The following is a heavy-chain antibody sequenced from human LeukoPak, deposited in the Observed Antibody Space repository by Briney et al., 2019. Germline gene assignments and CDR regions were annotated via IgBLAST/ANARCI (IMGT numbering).Heavy chain of an antibody. CDR2: IKSKTDGGTT. CDR1: GFTFSNAW. J-gene: IGHJ4*02. Sequence: PGGSLRLSCAASGFTFSNAWMSWVRQAPGKGLEWVGRIKSKTDGGTTDYAAPVKCRFTISRDDSKNTLYLQMNSLKTEDTAVYYCTTCWYSSSWLLFDYWGQGTLVAGSS. CDR3: TTCWYSSSWLLFDY. D-gene: IGHD6-13*01. V-gene: IGHV3-15*01.